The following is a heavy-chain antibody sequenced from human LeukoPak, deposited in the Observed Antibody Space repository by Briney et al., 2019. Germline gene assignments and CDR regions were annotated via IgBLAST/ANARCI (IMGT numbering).Heavy chain of an antibody. CDR3: AREAISGTYYTSTYDL. CDR2: IYTSGST. CDR1: GGSISSYC. Sequence: PSETLSLTCTVSGGSISSYCWSWIRQPAGKGLEWIGRIYTSGSTNYNPSLKSRVTMSVDTSKNQLSLKVTSVTAADTALYYCAREAISGTYYTSTYDLWGQGTMVTVSS. D-gene: IGHD1-26*01. V-gene: IGHV4-4*07. J-gene: IGHJ3*01.